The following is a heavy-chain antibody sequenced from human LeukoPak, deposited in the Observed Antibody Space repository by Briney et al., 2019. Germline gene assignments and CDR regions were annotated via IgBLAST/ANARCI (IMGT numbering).Heavy chain of an antibody. J-gene: IGHJ4*02. CDR2: INERGTDS. Sequence: GGSLRLSCEASGFTFSNYSMNWVRQPPGMGLVWVSRINERGTDSMYAESVKGRFTISRDNAKNTVYLQMNSLRAEDTAVYYCVRDETLWTLDWWGQGTLVSVSS. D-gene: IGHD1-1*01. V-gene: IGHV3-74*03. CDR3: VRDETLWTLDW. CDR1: GFTFSNYS.